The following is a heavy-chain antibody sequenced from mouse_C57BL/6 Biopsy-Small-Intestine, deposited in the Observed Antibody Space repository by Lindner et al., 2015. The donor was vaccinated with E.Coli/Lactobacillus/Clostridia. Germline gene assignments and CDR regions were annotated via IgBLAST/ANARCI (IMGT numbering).Heavy chain of an antibody. CDR3: AREGIYYGNSAWFAY. D-gene: IGHD2-1*01. Sequence: VQLQESGAELARPGASVKMSCKASGYTFTNYWMHWVKQRPGQGLEWIGYINPSSGYTKYNQKFKDKATLTADKSSSTAYMQLSSLTSEDSAVYYCAREGIYYGNSAWFAYWGQGTLVTVSA. CDR2: INPSSGYT. J-gene: IGHJ3*01. CDR1: GYTFTNYW. V-gene: IGHV1-4*01.